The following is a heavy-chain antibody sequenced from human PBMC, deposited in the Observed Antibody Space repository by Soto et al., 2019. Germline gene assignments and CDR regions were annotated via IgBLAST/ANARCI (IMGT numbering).Heavy chain of an antibody. CDR1: GFTFSDYY. CDR2: ISSSSSYT. D-gene: IGHD3-22*01. V-gene: IGHV3-11*06. J-gene: IGHJ4*02. CDR3: ARDRLDHITPYSSGYPYYFDS. Sequence: QVQLVESGGGLVKPGGSLRLSCAASGFTFSDYYMSWIRQAPWKGLEWVSYISSSSSYTNYADSVKGRFTISRDNAKNLLYLQMNSLRAEDTAVYYCARDRLDHITPYSSGYPYYFDSWGQGTLVTVSS.